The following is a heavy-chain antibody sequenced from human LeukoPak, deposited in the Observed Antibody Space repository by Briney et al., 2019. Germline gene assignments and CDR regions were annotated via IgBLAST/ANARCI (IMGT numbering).Heavy chain of an antibody. Sequence: EASVKVSCKASGGTFSSYTISWVRQAPGQGLEWMGRIIPILGIANYAQKFQGRVTITADKSTSTAYMELSSLRSEDTAVYYCARHSPVAPDSSGYYYVVNWFDPWGQGTLVTVSS. J-gene: IGHJ5*02. V-gene: IGHV1-69*02. CDR1: GGTFSSYT. CDR3: ARHSPVAPDSSGYYYVVNWFDP. CDR2: IIPILGIA. D-gene: IGHD3-22*01.